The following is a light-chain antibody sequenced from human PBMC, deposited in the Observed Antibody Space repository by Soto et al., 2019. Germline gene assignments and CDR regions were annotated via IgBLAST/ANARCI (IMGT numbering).Light chain of an antibody. V-gene: IGKV1-6*01. CDR1: QGIRNA. J-gene: IGKJ1*01. CDR2: AAS. Sequence: AIQMTQSPSSLSASLGDRVTITCRASQGIRNALGWYQQTPGKAPRLLIYAASSLQSGVPSKFSGSGSGTDFTLTISSLQPEDFATYYCLQDYSYPWTFGQGTKVEI. CDR3: LQDYSYPWT.